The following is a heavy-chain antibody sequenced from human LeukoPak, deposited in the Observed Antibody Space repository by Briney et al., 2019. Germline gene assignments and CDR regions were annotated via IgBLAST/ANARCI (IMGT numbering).Heavy chain of an antibody. D-gene: IGHD3-9*01. J-gene: IGHJ5*02. Sequence: ASVKVSCKASGYTFTSYAMHWVRQAPGQRLEWMGWINAGNGNTKYSQKFQGRATITRDTSASTAYIELSSLRSEDTAVYYCARNYDILTGYSWFDPWGQGTLVTVSS. CDR2: INAGNGNT. CDR3: ARNYDILTGYSWFDP. CDR1: GYTFTSYA. V-gene: IGHV1-3*01.